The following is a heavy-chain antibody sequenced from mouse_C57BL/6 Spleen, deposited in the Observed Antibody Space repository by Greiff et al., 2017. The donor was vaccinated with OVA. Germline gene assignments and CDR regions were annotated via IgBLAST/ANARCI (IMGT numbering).Heavy chain of an antibody. CDR3: SRGTTGVAFDY. V-gene: IGHV2-2*01. CDR1: GFSLPSYG. CDR2: IWSGGST. Sequence: VKLVESGPGLVQPSQSLSITCTVSGFSLPSYGVHWVRQSPGKGLEWLGVIWSGGSTDYNAAFISRLSVSKDNSKSRVFFKMNSQQADDTARYYCSRGTTGVAFDYWGQGTTRTVSS. D-gene: IGHD1-1*01. J-gene: IGHJ2*01.